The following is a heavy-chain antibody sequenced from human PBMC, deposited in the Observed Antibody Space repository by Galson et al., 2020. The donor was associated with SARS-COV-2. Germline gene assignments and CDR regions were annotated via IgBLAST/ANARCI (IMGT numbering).Heavy chain of an antibody. D-gene: IGHD6-25*01. CDR2: LNSDGSNS. CDR3: SATRAY. CDR1: GFTFSTFW. Sequence: GGSLRLSCAASGFTFSTFWMHWVRQAPGKGLVWVSRLNSDGSNSSYADSVKGRFTISRDNAKHTLYLQMSSLIAEDTAVYYCSATRAYLGQGTLVTVSS. J-gene: IGHJ4*02. V-gene: IGHV3-74*01.